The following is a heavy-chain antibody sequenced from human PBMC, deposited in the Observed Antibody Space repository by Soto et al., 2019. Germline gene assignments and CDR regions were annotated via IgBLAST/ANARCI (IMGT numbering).Heavy chain of an antibody. CDR2: ISYDGSNK. V-gene: IGHV3-30-3*01. Sequence: GGSLRLSCAASGFTFSSFAIHWVRQAPGKGLEWVAVISYDGSNKYYADSVKGRFTISRDNSNNTLYLQMNSLRAEDTAVYYCARDLFTYYDFWSGYYFDYWGQGTLVTVSS. CDR1: GFTFSSFA. CDR3: ARDLFTYYDFWSGYYFDY. D-gene: IGHD3-3*01. J-gene: IGHJ4*02.